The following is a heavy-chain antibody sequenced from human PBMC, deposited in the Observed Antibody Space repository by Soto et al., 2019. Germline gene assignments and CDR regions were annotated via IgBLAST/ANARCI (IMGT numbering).Heavy chain of an antibody. J-gene: IGHJ5*02. CDR1: GFTFDDYA. CDR3: AKFGVTT. Sequence: EVQLVESGGGLVQPGRSLRLSCAASGFTFDDYAMHWVRQAPGKGLEWVSGISWNSGSIGYADSVKGRFTISRDNAKNSLYLQMNSLRAEDTALYYCAKFGVTTWDQGTLVTVSS. V-gene: IGHV3-9*01. D-gene: IGHD4-17*01. CDR2: ISWNSGSI.